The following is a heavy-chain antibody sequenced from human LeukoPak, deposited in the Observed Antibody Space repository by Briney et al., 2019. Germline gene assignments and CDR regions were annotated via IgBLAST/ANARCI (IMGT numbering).Heavy chain of an antibody. D-gene: IGHD6-13*01. V-gene: IGHV3-23*01. CDR2: LSSSGGST. Sequence: GGSLRLSCAASGFTFSSYAMSWVRQAPGEGLEWVSALSSSGGSTYYTDSVKGRFTISRDNSKNTLYLLMTSLGAEDTAAYYCAKRGRQQLSSYMDVWGKGTTVTVSS. CDR1: GFTFSSYA. CDR3: AKRGRQQLSSYMDV. J-gene: IGHJ6*03.